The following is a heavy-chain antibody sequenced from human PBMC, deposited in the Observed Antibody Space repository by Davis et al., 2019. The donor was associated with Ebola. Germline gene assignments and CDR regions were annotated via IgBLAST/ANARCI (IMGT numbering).Heavy chain of an antibody. CDR3: TRPQGLGDILGY. Sequence: GESLKISCAASGFTFSGSAMHWVRQASGKGLEWVGHIRSKADGYATVYAASVKGRFTLSRDDSKNTAYLQMNSLKIEDTAVYYCTRPQGLGDILGYCGPGTLVTVSS. D-gene: IGHD3-10*01. V-gene: IGHV3-73*01. CDR1: GFTFSGSA. J-gene: IGHJ4*02. CDR2: IRSKADGYAT.